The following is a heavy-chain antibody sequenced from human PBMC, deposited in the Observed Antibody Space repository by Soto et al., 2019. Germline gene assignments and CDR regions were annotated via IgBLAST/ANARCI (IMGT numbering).Heavy chain of an antibody. V-gene: IGHV4-59*01. J-gene: IGHJ6*02. CDR1: GVSISRYD. D-gene: IGHD3-10*01. CDR2: IYYSGST. CDR3: ARANAGYGSGSYPYYYYGMDV. Sequence: YETLSLTCTGSGVSISRYDWSGIPQPPGQGLEWIGYIYYSGSTNYNPSLKSRVTISVDTSKNQFSLKLSSVTAADTAVYYCARANAGYGSGSYPYYYYGMDVWGQGTTVT.